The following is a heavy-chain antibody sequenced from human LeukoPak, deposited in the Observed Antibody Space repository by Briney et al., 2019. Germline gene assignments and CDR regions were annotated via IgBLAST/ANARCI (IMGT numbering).Heavy chain of an antibody. J-gene: IGHJ4*02. CDR3: ARVLRGDGYPILDY. CDR2: ISSNGGST. CDR1: GFTFSSYA. D-gene: IGHD5-24*01. V-gene: IGHV3-64*01. Sequence: GGSLRLSCAASGFTFSSYAMHWVRQAPGKGLEYVSAISSNGGSTYYANSVKGRFTISRDNSKNTLYLQMGSLRAEDMAVYYCARVLRGDGYPILDYWGQGTLVTVSS.